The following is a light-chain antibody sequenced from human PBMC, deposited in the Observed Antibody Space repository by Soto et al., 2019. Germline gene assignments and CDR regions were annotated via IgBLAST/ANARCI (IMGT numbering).Light chain of an antibody. J-gene: IGKJ5*01. CDR2: DAS. Sequence: EIVMTQSQSTLSVSPGERATLSCRGSQSVSSNLAWYQQKAGQAPRILICDASNRATGIPARFSGSGSGTDFTLTISSLEPEDFAVYHCQQRSNWPPITFGQGTRLEIK. CDR3: QQRSNWPPIT. V-gene: IGKV3-11*01. CDR1: QSVSSN.